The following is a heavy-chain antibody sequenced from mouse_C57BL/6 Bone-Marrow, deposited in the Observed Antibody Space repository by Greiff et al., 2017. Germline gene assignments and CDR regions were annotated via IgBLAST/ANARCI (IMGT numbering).Heavy chain of an antibody. Sequence: VQLQQSGAELVKPGASVKMSCKASGYTFTTYPIEWMKQNHGKSLEWIGNFHPYNDDTKYNEKFKGKATLTVEKSSSTVYLELSRLTSEYSAVYYCARGGSSYHWYFDVWCTGTTVTVSS. CDR3: ARGGSSYHWYFDV. CDR2: FHPYNDDT. V-gene: IGHV1-47*01. D-gene: IGHD1-1*01. CDR1: GYTFTTYP. J-gene: IGHJ1*03.